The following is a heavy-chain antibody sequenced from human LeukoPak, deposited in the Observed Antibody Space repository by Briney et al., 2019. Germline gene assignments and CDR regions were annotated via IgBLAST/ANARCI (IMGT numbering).Heavy chain of an antibody. Sequence: ASVKVSCKASGYTFTSYAMNWVRQAPGQGLEWMGWINTNTGNPTYAQGFTGRFVFSLDTSVSTAYLQISSLKAEDTAVYYCARDPTPLRRYCSSTSCYPIAFDIWGQGTMVTVSS. V-gene: IGHV7-4-1*02. CDR1: GYTFTSYA. CDR3: ARDPTPLRRYCSSTSCYPIAFDI. J-gene: IGHJ3*02. D-gene: IGHD2-2*01. CDR2: INTNTGNP.